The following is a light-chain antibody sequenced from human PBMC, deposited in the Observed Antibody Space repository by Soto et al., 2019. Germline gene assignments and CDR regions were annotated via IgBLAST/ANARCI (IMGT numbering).Light chain of an antibody. Sequence: EIVLTQSPGTLSLSPGERATLSCRASHTISSSYLAWYQQKPGQAPRLLMYGISRRATGIPDRFSGSGSGTDFTLTITRLEPEDFAVYYCQQRSSWPPMYTFGQGTRLDIK. CDR3: QQRSSWPPMYT. V-gene: IGKV3D-20*02. CDR1: HTISSSY. J-gene: IGKJ2*01. CDR2: GIS.